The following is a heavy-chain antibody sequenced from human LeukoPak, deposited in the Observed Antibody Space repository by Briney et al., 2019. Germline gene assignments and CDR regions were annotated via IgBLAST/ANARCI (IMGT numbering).Heavy chain of an antibody. J-gene: IGHJ6*03. D-gene: IGHD4-11*01. Sequence: PGGSLRLSCAASGFTFDDYAMHWVRQAPGKGLEWVSSISSSSSYIYYADSAKGRFTISRDNAKNSLYLQMNSLRAEDTAVYYCAREAVTTRGLHYSYYYMDVWGKGTTVTVSS. CDR2: ISSSSSYI. CDR1: GFTFDDYA. CDR3: AREAVTTRGLHYSYYYMDV. V-gene: IGHV3-21*01.